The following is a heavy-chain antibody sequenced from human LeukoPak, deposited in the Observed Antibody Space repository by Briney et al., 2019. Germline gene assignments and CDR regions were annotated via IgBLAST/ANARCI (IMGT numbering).Heavy chain of an antibody. V-gene: IGHV3-53*01. J-gene: IGHJ4*02. CDR3: ARWLQSLAYFDH. CDR1: GFTVSSNY. Sequence: PGGSLRLSCAASGFTVSSNYMSWVRQAPGKGLEWVSVIYSGGSTNYADSVKGRFTISRDNSKNTLYPQMNSLRAEDTAVYYCARWLQSLAYFDHWGQGTLVTVSS. D-gene: IGHD5-24*01. CDR2: IYSGGST.